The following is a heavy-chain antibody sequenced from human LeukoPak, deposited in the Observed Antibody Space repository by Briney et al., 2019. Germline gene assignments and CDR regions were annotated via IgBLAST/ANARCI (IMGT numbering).Heavy chain of an antibody. J-gene: IGHJ3*01. CDR1: GGSFSGYY. CDR2: INHSGST. V-gene: IGHV4-34*01. CDR3: ARGDFWSGYYG. Sequence: PSETLSLTCAVYGGSFSGYYWSWIRQPPGKGLEWIGEINHSGSTNYNPSLKSRVTILVDTSKNRFSLKLSSVTAADTAVYYCARGDFWSGYYGWGQGTMVTVSS. D-gene: IGHD3-3*01.